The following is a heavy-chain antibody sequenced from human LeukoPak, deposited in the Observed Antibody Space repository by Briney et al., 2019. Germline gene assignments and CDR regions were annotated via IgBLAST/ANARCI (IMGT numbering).Heavy chain of an antibody. D-gene: IGHD3-10*01. J-gene: IGHJ5*02. Sequence: PGGSLRLSCAASGFTFTSYSMNWVRQAPGKGLEWVAVISYDGSNKYYADSVKGRFTISRDNSKNTLYLQMNSLRAEDTAVYYCARDVTMVRGVPSGWFDPWGQGTLVTVSS. CDR1: GFTFTSYS. CDR3: ARDVTMVRGVPSGWFDP. CDR2: ISYDGSNK. V-gene: IGHV3-30*03.